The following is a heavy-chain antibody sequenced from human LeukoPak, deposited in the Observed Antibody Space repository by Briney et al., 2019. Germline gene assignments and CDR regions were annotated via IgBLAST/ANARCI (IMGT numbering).Heavy chain of an antibody. CDR2: IYYSGST. CDR1: GGSISSGGYY. Sequence: SETLSLTCTVSGGSISSGGYYWSWIRQHPGKGLEWIGYIYYSGSTYYNPSLKSRVTTSVDTSKNQFSLKLSSVTAADTAVYYCARDQGQKALDYWGQGTLVTVS. V-gene: IGHV4-31*03. CDR3: ARDQGQKALDY. J-gene: IGHJ4*02.